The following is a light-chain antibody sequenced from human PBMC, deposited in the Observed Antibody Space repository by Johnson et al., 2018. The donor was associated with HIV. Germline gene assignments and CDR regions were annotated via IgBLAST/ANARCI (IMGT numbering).Light chain of an antibody. V-gene: IGLV1-51*02. J-gene: IGLJ1*01. CDR1: SSNIGNNY. Sequence: QSVLTQPPSVSAAPGQKVTISCSGSSSNIGNNYVSWYQQLPGTAPKLLIYENNKRPSGIPDRFSGSQSGTSATLGITGLQTGDEADYYCGTWDSSLGAYVFGTGTKVTVL. CDR2: ENN. CDR3: GTWDSSLGAYV.